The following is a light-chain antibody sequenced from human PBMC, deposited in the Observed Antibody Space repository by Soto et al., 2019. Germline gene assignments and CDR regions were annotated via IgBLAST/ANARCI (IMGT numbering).Light chain of an antibody. J-gene: IGKJ4*01. Sequence: DIQMTQSPSSVSASVGDRVTITCRASQGISNWLAWYQQQPGKAPKLLISSAYTLQSGVPSRFSGGGSWTHFTLIISSLQPEDFVTYYCQQTNTFLPRTFGGGTKVEIK. CDR2: SAY. CDR1: QGISNW. V-gene: IGKV1-12*01. CDR3: QQTNTFLPRT.